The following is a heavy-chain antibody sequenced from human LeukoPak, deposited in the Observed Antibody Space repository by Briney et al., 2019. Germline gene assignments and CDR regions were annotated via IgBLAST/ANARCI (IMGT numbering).Heavy chain of an antibody. Sequence: ASVKVSCKASGGTFSSYAISWVRQAPGQGLEWMGGIIPIFGTANYAQKFQGRVTITADESTSTAYMELSSLRSEDTAVYYCASIAARPYYYYGMDVWGQGNLVTVSS. CDR1: GGTFSSYA. D-gene: IGHD6-6*01. CDR3: ASIAARPYYYYGMDV. CDR2: IIPIFGTA. V-gene: IGHV1-69*13. J-gene: IGHJ6*02.